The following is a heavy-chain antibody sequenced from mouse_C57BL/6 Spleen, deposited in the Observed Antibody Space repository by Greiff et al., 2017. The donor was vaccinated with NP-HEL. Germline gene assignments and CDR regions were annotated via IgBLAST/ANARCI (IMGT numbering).Heavy chain of an antibody. V-gene: IGHV5-17*01. Sequence: EVQGVESGGGLVKPGGSLKLSCAASGFTFSDYGMHWVRQAPEKGLEWVAYISSGSSTIYYADTVKGRFTISRDNAKNTLFLQMTSLRSEDTAMYYCARLYPFYYAMDYWGQGTSVTVSS. CDR3: ARLYPFYYAMDY. CDR1: GFTFSDYG. J-gene: IGHJ4*01. CDR2: ISSGSSTI. D-gene: IGHD5-1*01.